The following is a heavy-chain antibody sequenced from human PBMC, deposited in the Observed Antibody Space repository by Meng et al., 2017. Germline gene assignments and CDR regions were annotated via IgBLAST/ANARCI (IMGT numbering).Heavy chain of an antibody. J-gene: IGHJ4*02. Sequence: QLQLEDSGPGLVKPWETLSLTCSVSGGSISSSCYYWGWIRQPPGKGLEWIGSIYYSGSTYYNPSLKSRVTISVDTSKNQFSLKLSSVTAADTAVYYCARRPWFGELAYFDYWGQGTLVTVSS. V-gene: IGHV4-39*07. CDR1: GGSISSSCYY. CDR3: ARRPWFGELAYFDY. D-gene: IGHD3-10*01. CDR2: IYYSGST.